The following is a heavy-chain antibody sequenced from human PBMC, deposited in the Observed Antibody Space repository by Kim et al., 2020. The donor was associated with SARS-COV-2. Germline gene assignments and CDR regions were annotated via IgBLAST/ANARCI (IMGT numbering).Heavy chain of an antibody. D-gene: IGHD2-21*02. V-gene: IGHV3-64D*09. Sequence: ADSVKGRFTISIDNSKNTLYLQMSSLRAEDTAVYYCLTDTCGGDCDRYFQNWGQGTLVIVSS. J-gene: IGHJ1*01. CDR3: LTDTCGGDCDRYFQN.